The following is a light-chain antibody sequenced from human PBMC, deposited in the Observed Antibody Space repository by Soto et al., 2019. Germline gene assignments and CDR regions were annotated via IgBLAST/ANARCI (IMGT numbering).Light chain of an antibody. J-gene: IGKJ4*01. Sequence: AIQMTQSPSSLFASVGDRVTITCRASQGIRSDLGWYQQKPGKAPNLLIYGATSLRSGVPSRFSGSGSGTDFTLTISSLQPEDFATYYCLQDYIYPLTFGGGTKVEMK. CDR1: QGIRSD. CDR3: LQDYIYPLT. CDR2: GAT. V-gene: IGKV1-6*01.